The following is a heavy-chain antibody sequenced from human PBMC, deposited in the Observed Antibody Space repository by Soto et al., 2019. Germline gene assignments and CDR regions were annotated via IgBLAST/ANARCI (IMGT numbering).Heavy chain of an antibody. CDR2: ISSSSSYI. J-gene: IGHJ4*02. Sequence: GGSLRLSCAASGFTFSSYSMNWVRQAPGKGLEWVSSISSSSSYIYYADSVKGRFTISRDNAKNSLYLQMNSLRAEDTAVYYCAREVSSSLTEGFDYWGQGTLVTVSS. D-gene: IGHD6-6*01. CDR1: GFTFSSYS. V-gene: IGHV3-21*01. CDR3: AREVSSSLTEGFDY.